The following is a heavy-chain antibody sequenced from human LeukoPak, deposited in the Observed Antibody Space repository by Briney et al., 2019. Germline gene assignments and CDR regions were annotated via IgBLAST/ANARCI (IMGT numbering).Heavy chain of an antibody. CDR1: GFTLSSYE. V-gene: IGHV3-48*03. J-gene: IGHJ6*02. CDR3: ATSGSSWYDYYYYGMDV. Sequence: PGGSLRLSCAASGFTLSSYEMNWVRQAPGKGLEWVSYISSSGSTIYYADSVKGRFTISRDNAKNSLYLQMNSLRAEDTAVYYCATSGSSWYDYYYYGMDVWGQGTTVPVSS. CDR2: ISSSGSTI. D-gene: IGHD6-13*01.